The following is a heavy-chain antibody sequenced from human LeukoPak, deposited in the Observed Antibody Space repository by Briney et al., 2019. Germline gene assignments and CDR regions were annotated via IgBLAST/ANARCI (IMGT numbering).Heavy chain of an antibody. CDR1: GYSISIGYH. CDR2: IFHSGST. D-gene: IGHD6-13*01. J-gene: IGHJ4*02. V-gene: IGHV4-38-2*02. CDR3: AREKVVAAGVYFDY. Sequence: SETLSLTCSVSGYSISIGYHWGWIRQPPGKGLEWIGTIFHSGSTYYNPSLKSRVTISVDTSKNQFSLKLSSVTAADTAVYYCAREKVVAAGVYFDYWGQGTLVTVSS.